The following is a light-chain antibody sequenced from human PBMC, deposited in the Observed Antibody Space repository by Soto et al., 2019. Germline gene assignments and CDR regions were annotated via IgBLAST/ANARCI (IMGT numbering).Light chain of an antibody. CDR3: HQYNKWPPRYT. V-gene: IGKV3-15*01. Sequence: EIVMTQSPATLSVSPGERATLSCRASQNVNRDLAWYQQTPGQAPRLLIYGASTRATGIPARFSGGGSGTEFPLTISSLQSEHFAVYYCHQYNKWPPRYTFGQGTKLEIK. J-gene: IGKJ2*01. CDR1: QNVNRD. CDR2: GAS.